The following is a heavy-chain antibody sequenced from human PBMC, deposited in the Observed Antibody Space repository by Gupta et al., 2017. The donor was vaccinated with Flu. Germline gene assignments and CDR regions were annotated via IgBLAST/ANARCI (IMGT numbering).Heavy chain of an antibody. Sequence: EVQLVESGGGLVKPGGSLRLSCAASGFTFSSYSMNWVRQAPGKGLEWVSSISSSSSYIYYADSVKGRFTISRDNAKNSLYLQMNSLRAEDTAVYYCARSELKYDSSGYCVYWGQGTLVTVSS. CDR3: ARSELKYDSSGYCVY. CDR2: ISSSSSYI. D-gene: IGHD3-22*01. CDR1: GFTFSSYS. J-gene: IGHJ4*02. V-gene: IGHV3-21*01.